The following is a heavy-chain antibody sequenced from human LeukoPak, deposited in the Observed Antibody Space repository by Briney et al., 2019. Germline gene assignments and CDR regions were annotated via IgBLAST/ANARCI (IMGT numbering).Heavy chain of an antibody. CDR2: TIPIFGTA. J-gene: IGHJ4*02. D-gene: IGHD6-19*01. Sequence: SVKVSCKASGGTFSSYAISWVRQAPGQGLEWMGRTIPIFGTASYAQKFQGRVTITTDESTSTAYMELSSLRSEDTAVYYCAGIAVAAPYYFDYWGQGTLVTVSS. V-gene: IGHV1-69*05. CDR1: GGTFSSYA. CDR3: AGIAVAAPYYFDY.